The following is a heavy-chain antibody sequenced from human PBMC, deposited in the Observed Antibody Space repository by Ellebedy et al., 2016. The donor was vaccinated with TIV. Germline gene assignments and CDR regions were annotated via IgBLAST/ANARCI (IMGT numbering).Heavy chain of an antibody. CDR1: GFTFSSYA. CDR3: AKDGGFLVDAFDI. CDR2: MSGSGGST. V-gene: IGHV3-23*01. J-gene: IGHJ3*02. D-gene: IGHD3-16*01. Sequence: GGSLRLSCAASGFTFSSYAMSWVRQAPGKGLEWVSAMSGSGGSTYYADPVKGRFTISRDNSKNTLYLQMNSLRAEDTAVYYCAKDGGFLVDAFDIWGPGTMVTVSS.